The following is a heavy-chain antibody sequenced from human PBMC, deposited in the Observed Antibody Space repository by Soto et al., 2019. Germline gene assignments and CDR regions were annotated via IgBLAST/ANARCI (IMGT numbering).Heavy chain of an antibody. CDR2: ITTYNANT. J-gene: IGHJ3*02. CDR1: GYTFASRD. D-gene: IGHD3-16*01. V-gene: IGHV1-18*04. CDR3: ASLLEPRRGTAFDI. Sequence: ASVKVSCKASGYTFASRDITWVRQPSGQGLEWMGRITTYNANTNYAQRLQGRASMTTDTSTTTAYMELRSLRSDDTAVYYCASLLEPRRGTAFDIWGQGTMVTVSS.